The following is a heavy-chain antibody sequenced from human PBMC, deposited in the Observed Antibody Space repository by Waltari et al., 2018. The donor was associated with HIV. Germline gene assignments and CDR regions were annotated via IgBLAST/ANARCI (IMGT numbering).Heavy chain of an antibody. CDR3: ARESPDYDFWSGYSRYYFDY. D-gene: IGHD3-3*01. J-gene: IGHJ4*02. CDR1: GGSISSYY. CDR2: ISYSGSA. V-gene: IGHV4-59*01. Sequence: QVQLQESGPGLVKPSETLSLTCTVSGGSISSYYWSWIRQPPGKGLEWLGYISYSGSANYNPSLKSRVTISVDTSKNQFSLKLSSVTAADTAVYYCARESPDYDFWSGYSRYYFDYWGQGTLVTVSS.